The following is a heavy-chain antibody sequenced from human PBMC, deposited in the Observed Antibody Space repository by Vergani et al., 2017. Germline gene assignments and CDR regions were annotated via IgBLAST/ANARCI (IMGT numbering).Heavy chain of an antibody. Sequence: EVQLLESGGGLVQPGGSLRLSCAASGFTFSSYAMSWVRQAPGKGLEWVSAISGSGGSTYYADSVKGRFTISRDNSKNTLYLQMNGLRAEDTAVYYCAKDYDFWSGYPYFDYWGQGTLVTVSS. CDR2: ISGSGGST. J-gene: IGHJ4*02. CDR3: AKDYDFWSGYPYFDY. D-gene: IGHD3-3*01. CDR1: GFTFSSYA. V-gene: IGHV3-23*01.